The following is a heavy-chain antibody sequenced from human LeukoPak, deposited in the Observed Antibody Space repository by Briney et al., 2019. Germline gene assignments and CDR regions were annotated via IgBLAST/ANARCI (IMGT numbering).Heavy chain of an antibody. CDR3: ARRRQVSSYSPYAFDL. Sequence: PSETLSLTCTVSGGSMTNSYWGWIRQPPGKGLEWLGYIYFTGSTNSNPSLKSRVTISLDTSKNQFSLRLTSVTAADTAVYYCARRRQVSSYSPYAFDLWGQGKMVTVSS. J-gene: IGHJ3*01. D-gene: IGHD2-15*01. CDR2: IYFTGST. CDR1: GGSMTNSY. V-gene: IGHV4-59*08.